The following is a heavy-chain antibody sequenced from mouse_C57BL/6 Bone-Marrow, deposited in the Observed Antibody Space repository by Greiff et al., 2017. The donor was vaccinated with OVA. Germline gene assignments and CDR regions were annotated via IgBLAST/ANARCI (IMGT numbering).Heavy chain of an antibody. V-gene: IGHV5-9-1*02. CDR1: GFTFSSYA. J-gene: IGHJ2*01. D-gene: IGHD2-14*01. CDR3: TRVLGYYFDY. Sequence: EVKLVESGAGLVKPGGSLKLSCAASGFTFSSYAMSWVRQTPEKRLEWVAYISSGGDYIYYADTVKGRFTISRDNARNTLYLQMISLKAEDTAMYYCTRVLGYYFDYWGQGTTLTVSS. CDR2: ISSGGDYI.